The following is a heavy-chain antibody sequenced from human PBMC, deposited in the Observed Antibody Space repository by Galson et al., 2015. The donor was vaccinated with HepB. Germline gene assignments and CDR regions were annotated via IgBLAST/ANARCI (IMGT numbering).Heavy chain of an antibody. V-gene: IGHV1-3*01. J-gene: IGHJ5*02. Sequence: SVKVSCKASGYTFTSYAMHWVRQAPGQGLEWMGWINAGNGNTKYSQKFQGRVTITRDTSASTAYMELSSLRSEDTAVYYCGRNGLQGGLLWFGELWFDPWGQGTLVTVSS. D-gene: IGHD3-10*01. CDR2: INAGNGNT. CDR3: GRNGLQGGLLWFGELWFDP. CDR1: GYTFTSYA.